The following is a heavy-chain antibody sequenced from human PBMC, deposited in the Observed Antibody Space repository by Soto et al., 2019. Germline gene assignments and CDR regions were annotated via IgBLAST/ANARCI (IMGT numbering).Heavy chain of an antibody. CDR1: GYTFTGYY. CDR3: ARTSAAGKNYYAMDV. D-gene: IGHD6-13*01. V-gene: IGHV1-2*04. Sequence: ASVKVSCKASGYTFTGYYMHWVRQAPGQGLEWMGWINPNSGGTNYAQKFQGWVTMTRDTSISTAYLQWSSLKASDTAMYYCARTSAAGKNYYAMDVWGQGTTVTVSS. J-gene: IGHJ6*02. CDR2: INPNSGGT.